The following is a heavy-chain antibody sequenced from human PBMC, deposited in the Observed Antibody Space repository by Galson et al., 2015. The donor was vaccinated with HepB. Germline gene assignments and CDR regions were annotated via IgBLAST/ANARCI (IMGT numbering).Heavy chain of an antibody. J-gene: IGHJ4*02. V-gene: IGHV3-48*02. CDR3: ARIRSSGWLASDY. Sequence: SLRLSCAATGFTFGLYDMNWVRQAPGKGLEWISYISGSSNTIYYADSVKGRFTISRDNAKTSLDLQMNSLRHEDSGVYYCARIRSSGWLASDYWGQGALVIVSS. D-gene: IGHD6-19*01. CDR1: GFTFGLYD. CDR2: ISGSSNTI.